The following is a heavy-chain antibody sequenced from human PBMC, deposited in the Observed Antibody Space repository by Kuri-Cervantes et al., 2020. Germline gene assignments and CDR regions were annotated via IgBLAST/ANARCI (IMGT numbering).Heavy chain of an antibody. D-gene: IGHD6-6*01. V-gene: IGHV3-30*03. CDR1: GFTFSSYA. Sequence: GGSLRLSCAASGFTFSSYAMSWVRQAPGKGLEWVAVISYDGSNKYYADSVKGRFTISRDNSKNTLYLQMNSLRAEDTAVYYCARDGDEQLGDAFDIWGQGTMVTVSS. CDR2: ISYDGSNK. CDR3: ARDGDEQLGDAFDI. J-gene: IGHJ3*02.